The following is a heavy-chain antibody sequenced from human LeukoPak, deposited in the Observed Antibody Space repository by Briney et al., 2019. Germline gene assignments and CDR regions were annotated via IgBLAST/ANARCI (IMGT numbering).Heavy chain of an antibody. J-gene: IGHJ4*02. Sequence: PSETLSLTCTVSGGSISSSSYYWGWIRQPPGTGLEWIVSLFYSGSTYYDPSLKSRVTISVDTSKNQFSLKVASVTAADTAVYYCARHSRYGLYYFDYWGQGILVTVSS. CDR2: LFYSGST. D-gene: IGHD5-18*01. CDR3: ARHSRYGLYYFDY. V-gene: IGHV4-39*01. CDR1: GGSISSSSYY.